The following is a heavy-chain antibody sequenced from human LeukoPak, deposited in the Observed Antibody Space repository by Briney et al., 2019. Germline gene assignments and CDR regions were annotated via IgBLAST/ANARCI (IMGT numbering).Heavy chain of an antibody. V-gene: IGHV3-30-3*01. CDR1: GFTFGSYT. Sequence: PGGSLRLSCAASGFTFGSYTMHWVRQAPGKGLEWVSVISYDGTKRYYIDSVKGRFTISRDSFENTLYLQMNSLRAEDTAVYYCARDRVDPYYFDYWGQGTLVTVSS. J-gene: IGHJ4*02. D-gene: IGHD2-15*01. CDR3: ARDRVDPYYFDY. CDR2: ISYDGTKR.